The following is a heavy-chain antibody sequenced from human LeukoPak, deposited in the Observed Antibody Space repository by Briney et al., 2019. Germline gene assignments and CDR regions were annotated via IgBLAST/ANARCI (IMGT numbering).Heavy chain of an antibody. D-gene: IGHD3-10*01. CDR2: IYSGDTT. Sequence: GGSLRLSCAASGFTFSSYSMHWVRQAPGKGLEWVSVIYSGDTTFYADSVRGKFTISRDNSKNTLYLQMNSLRAEDTAVYYCARDHVVRGVVWDYWGQGTLVTVSS. CDR3: ARDHVVRGVVWDY. CDR1: GFTFSSYS. J-gene: IGHJ4*02. V-gene: IGHV3-66*01.